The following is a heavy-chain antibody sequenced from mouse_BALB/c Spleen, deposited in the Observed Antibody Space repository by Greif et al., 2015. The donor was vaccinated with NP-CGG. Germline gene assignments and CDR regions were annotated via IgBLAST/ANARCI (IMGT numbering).Heavy chain of an antibody. D-gene: IGHD3-3*01. CDR3: AGTYFDY. J-gene: IGHJ2*01. Sequence: VQLQQSGAELVEPGASVKLPCTSSGFNIKDTYMHWVKQRPEQGLEWIGRIDPANGNTKYDPKFQGKATITADTSSNTAYLQLSSLTSEDTAVYYCAGTYFDYWGQGTTLTVSS. V-gene: IGHV14-3*02. CDR1: GFNIKDTY. CDR2: IDPANGNT.